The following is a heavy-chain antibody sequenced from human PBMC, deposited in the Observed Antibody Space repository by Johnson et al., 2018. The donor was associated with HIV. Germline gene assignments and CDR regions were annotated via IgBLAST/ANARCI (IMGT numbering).Heavy chain of an antibody. D-gene: IGHD1-26*01. Sequence: VQLVESGGGLVQPGGSLRLSCEASGFTFSSFWMTWVRQAPGKGLEWVSGISWNSGTIDYVDSVKGRFTISRDNAKNSLYLQMNSLRAEDTAVYYCARGGGSWGQGTMVTVSS. J-gene: IGHJ3*01. V-gene: IGHV3-48*04. CDR2: ISWNSGTI. CDR3: ARGGGS. CDR1: GFTFSSFW.